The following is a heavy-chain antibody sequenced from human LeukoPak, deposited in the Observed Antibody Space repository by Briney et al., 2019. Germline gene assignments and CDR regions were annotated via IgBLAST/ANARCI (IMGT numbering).Heavy chain of an antibody. V-gene: IGHV1-69*05. J-gene: IGHJ4*02. D-gene: IGHD3-16*01. Sequence: GASAKVSCKASGGTFSSYAISWVRQAPGQGLEWMGGIIPIFGTANYAQKFQGRVTITTDESTSTAYMELSSLRSEDTAVYYCARGFTFGGLDYWGQGTLVTVSS. CDR1: GGTFSSYA. CDR2: IIPIFGTA. CDR3: ARGFTFGGLDY.